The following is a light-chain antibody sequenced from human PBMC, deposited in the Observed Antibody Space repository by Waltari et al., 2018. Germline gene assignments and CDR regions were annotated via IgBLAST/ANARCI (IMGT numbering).Light chain of an antibody. CDR2: GAS. Sequence: EIVLTQSPGTLSVSPGVSATLSCRTSQSVDSFYISWYQQEPGQAPRLIILGASSRATGVPDRFSGSGSGTHFTLTISRLEPEDFAVYYCQQYGAARYTFGPGTRLDLK. CDR3: QQYGAARYT. CDR1: QSVDSFY. J-gene: IGKJ3*01. V-gene: IGKV3-20*01.